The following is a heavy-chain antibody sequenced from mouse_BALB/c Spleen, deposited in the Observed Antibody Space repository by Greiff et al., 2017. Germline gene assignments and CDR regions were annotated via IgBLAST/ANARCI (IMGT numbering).Heavy chain of an antibody. CDR3: ARENRYDDGAGFAY. V-gene: IGHV5-17*02. CDR2: ISSGSSTI. D-gene: IGHD2-14*01. J-gene: IGHJ3*01. Sequence: EVHLVESGGGLVQPGGSRKLSCAASGFTFSSFGMHWVRQAPEKGLEWVAYISSGSSTIYYADTVKGRFTISRDNPKKTLFLQMTSLRSADTAMYDCARENRYDDGAGFAYWGQGTLVTVSA. CDR1: GFTFSSFG.